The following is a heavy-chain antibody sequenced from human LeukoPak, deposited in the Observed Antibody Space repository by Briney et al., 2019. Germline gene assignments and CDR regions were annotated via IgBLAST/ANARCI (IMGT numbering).Heavy chain of an antibody. CDR3: ARVFTMVRGVTVRFAFDI. CDR2: ISAYNGNT. J-gene: IGHJ3*02. Sequence: GASVKVSCKASGYTFTSYGISWVRQAPGQGLEWMGWISAYNGNTNYARKLQGRVTMTTDTSTSTAYMELRSLRSDDTAVYYCARVFTMVRGVTVRFAFDIWGQGTMVTVSS. CDR1: GYTFTSYG. V-gene: IGHV1-18*01. D-gene: IGHD3-10*01.